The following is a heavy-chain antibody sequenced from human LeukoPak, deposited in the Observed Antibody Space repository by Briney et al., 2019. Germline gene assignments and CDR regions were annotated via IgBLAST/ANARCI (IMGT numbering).Heavy chain of an antibody. V-gene: IGHV3-20*04. CDR1: GFTFDNYD. CDR2: IKWNGDST. CDR3: VRDARYDTSGSFQH. D-gene: IGHD3-22*01. Sequence: PGGSLRLSCAASGFTFDNYDMSWVRQVPGKGLEWVSGIKWNGDSTGYADSVKGRFTISRDNAKNSLYLQMNSLRAEDTALYYCVRDARYDTSGSFQHWGQGTLVTVSS. J-gene: IGHJ1*01.